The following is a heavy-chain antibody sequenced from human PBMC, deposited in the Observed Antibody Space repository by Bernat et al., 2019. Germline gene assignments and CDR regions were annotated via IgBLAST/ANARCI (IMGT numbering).Heavy chain of an antibody. J-gene: IGHJ4*02. V-gene: IGHV3-30-3*01. Sequence: QVQLVESGGGAVQPGRSLRLSCAASGFTFSSYAMHWVRQAPGKGLEWVAVISYDGSNKYYADSVKGRFTISRDNSKNTLYLQMNSLGDEDAAVYYCARDSMTTVVYFDYWGQGTLVTVSS. CDR2: ISYDGSNK. CDR3: ARDSMTTVVYFDY. D-gene: IGHD4-23*01. CDR1: GFTFSSYA.